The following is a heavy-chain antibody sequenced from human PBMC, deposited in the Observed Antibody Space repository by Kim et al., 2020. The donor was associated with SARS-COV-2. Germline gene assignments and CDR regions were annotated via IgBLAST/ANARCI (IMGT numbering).Heavy chain of an antibody. D-gene: IGHD1-20*01. J-gene: IGHJ6*02. CDR1: GFTFDDYA. V-gene: IGHV3-43*02. CDR2: ISGDGGST. CDR3: AKDIGGVTGLVRFYYYYYGMDV. Sequence: GGSLRLSCAASGFTFDDYAMHWVRQAPGKGLEWVSLISGDGGSTYYADSVKGRFTISRDNSKNSLYLQMNSLRTEDTALYYCAKDIGGVTGLVRFYYYYYGMDVWGQGTTVTVSS.